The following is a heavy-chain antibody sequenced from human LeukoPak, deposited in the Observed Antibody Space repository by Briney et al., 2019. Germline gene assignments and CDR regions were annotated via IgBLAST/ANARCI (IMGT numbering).Heavy chain of an antibody. Sequence: PSETLSLTCTVSGGSISSTTYYWGWIRQSPGKGLEWIGSVHYSGGSYYNPSLKSRVTISLNTSKNQFSLKLSSVTAADTAVYYCARDKPAGAWLGYFDYWGQGTLVTVSS. D-gene: IGHD6-19*01. CDR2: VHYSGGS. J-gene: IGHJ4*02. V-gene: IGHV4-39*07. CDR3: ARDKPAGAWLGYFDY. CDR1: GGSISSTTYY.